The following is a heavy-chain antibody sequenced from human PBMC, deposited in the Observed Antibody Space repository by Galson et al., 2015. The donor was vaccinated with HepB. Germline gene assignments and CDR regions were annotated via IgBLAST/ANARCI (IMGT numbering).Heavy chain of an antibody. CDR3: ARVFPIAVAGTMSAFDI. CDR1: GFTFSDYY. CDR2: ISSSSSYT. D-gene: IGHD6-19*01. V-gene: IGHV3-11*06. J-gene: IGHJ3*02. Sequence: SLRLSCAASGFTFSDYYMSWIRQAPGKGLEWVSYISSSSSYTNYADSVKGRFTISRDNAKNSLYLQMNSLRAEDTAVYYCARVFPIAVAGTMSAFDIWGQGTMVTVSS.